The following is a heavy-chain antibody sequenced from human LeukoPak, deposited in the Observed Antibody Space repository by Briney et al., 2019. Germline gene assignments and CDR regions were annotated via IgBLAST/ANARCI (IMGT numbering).Heavy chain of an antibody. CDR1: GGSISSYY. D-gene: IGHD3-3*01. V-gene: IGHV4-4*07. J-gene: IGHJ4*02. Sequence: PETLSLTCTVSGGSISSYYWSWIRQPAGNRLEWIGRIYTNGSTNYNPSLKRRVTMSVDTSKNQFSLKLSSVTAAYTAVYYCARIRYYDSPFDYWGQRALVTVSS. CDR2: IYTNGST. CDR3: ARIRYYDSPFDY.